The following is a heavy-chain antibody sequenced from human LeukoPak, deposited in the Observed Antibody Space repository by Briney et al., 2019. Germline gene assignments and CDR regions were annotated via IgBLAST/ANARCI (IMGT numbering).Heavy chain of an antibody. CDR3: AKEGSNFKGNWFDP. V-gene: IGHV3-30*02. CDR1: GFTFSTYG. CDR2: IRHDGSNK. D-gene: IGHD2-8*01. Sequence: PGGSLRLSCAASGFTFSTYGMHWVRQAPGKGLEWVAFIRHDGSNKYYADSVKGRFTVSRDNSNNTLYLQINSLRAEDTAVYYCAKEGSNFKGNWFDPWGQGTLVTVSS. J-gene: IGHJ5*02.